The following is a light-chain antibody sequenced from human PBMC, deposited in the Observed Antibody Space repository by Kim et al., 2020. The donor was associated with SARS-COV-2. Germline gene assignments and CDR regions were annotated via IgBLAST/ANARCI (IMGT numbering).Light chain of an antibody. J-gene: IGKJ4*01. CDR1: QDIGND. V-gene: IGKV1-6*01. CDR2: GAS. CDR3: LQDYNYPLT. Sequence: AIQMTQSPSSLSASVGDRVTITCRASQDIGNDLGWYQQKPGRAPKLLIYGASSLQSGAPSRFSGSGSGTDFTLTVSSLQPEDFATYYCLQDYNYPLTFGGGTKLEI.